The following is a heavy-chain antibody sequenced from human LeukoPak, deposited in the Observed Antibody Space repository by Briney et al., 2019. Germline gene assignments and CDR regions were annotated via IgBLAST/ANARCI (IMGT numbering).Heavy chain of an antibody. V-gene: IGHV1-69*13. CDR2: IIPIFGTA. CDR3: AREGYYGSGSYLNWFDP. Sequence: ASVKVSCKASGGTFSSYAISWARHAPGQGLEWMGGIIPIFGTANYAQKFQGRVTITADESTSTAYMELSSLRSEDTAVYYCAREGYYGSGSYLNWFDPWGQGTLVTVSS. J-gene: IGHJ5*02. CDR1: GGTFSSYA. D-gene: IGHD3-10*01.